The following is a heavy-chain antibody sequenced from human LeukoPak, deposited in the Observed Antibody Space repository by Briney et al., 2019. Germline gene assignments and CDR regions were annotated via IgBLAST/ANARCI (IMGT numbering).Heavy chain of an antibody. CDR1: GVSFSSTSYY. CDR3: ARDSPPYSGSYYNGMDV. CDR2: VYDSGST. J-gene: IGHJ6*02. Sequence: SETLSLTCSVSGVSFSSTSYYWSWIRQPPGRGLEWIGYVYDSGSTNYNPSLKSRVTISVDTSNNQFSLKLSSVTAADAAVYYCARDSPPYSGSYYNGMDVWGQGTTVTVSS. D-gene: IGHD1-26*01. V-gene: IGHV4-61*01.